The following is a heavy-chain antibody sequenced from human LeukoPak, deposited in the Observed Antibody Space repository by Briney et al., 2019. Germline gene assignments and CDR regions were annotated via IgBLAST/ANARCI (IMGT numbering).Heavy chain of an antibody. CDR3: ARDQNYYDSSGYYGIDC. D-gene: IGHD3-22*01. Sequence: GASVKVPCKASGYTFTGYYMHWVRQAPGQGLEWMGWINPNSGGTNYAQKFQDRVTMTRDTSISTAYMELSRLRSDDTAVYYCARDQNYYDSSGYYGIDCWGQGTLVTVSS. CDR1: GYTFTGYY. CDR2: INPNSGGT. V-gene: IGHV1-2*02. J-gene: IGHJ4*02.